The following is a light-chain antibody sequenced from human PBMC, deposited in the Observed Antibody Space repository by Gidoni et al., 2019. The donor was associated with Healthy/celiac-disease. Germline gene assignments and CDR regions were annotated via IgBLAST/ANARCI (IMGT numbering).Light chain of an antibody. Sequence: QSVFTPPPSVSAAPGQKVTISCSGSGSNIGNNYVSWYQQLPGTAPKLLIYDNNKRPSGIPDRFSGSKSGTSATLGITGLQTGDGADYYCGTWDSSLSAVVFGGGTKLTVL. J-gene: IGLJ2*01. CDR2: DNN. V-gene: IGLV1-51*01. CDR1: GSNIGNNY. CDR3: GTWDSSLSAVV.